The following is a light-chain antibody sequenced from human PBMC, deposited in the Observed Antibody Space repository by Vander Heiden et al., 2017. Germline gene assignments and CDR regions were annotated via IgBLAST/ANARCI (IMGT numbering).Light chain of an antibody. V-gene: IGLV1-40*01. CDR1: TSNIVAGLD. CDR3: QSDDSSLSGWV. Sequence: QSVLTQPPAPSGAARQRVPFSCTGSTSNIVAGLDAHWYQQLPGAAPKLLIYGKSNRPSGVPDRFSDSKSDTSATLTITGLQAEDEADYYCQSDDSSLSGWVFGGGTKLTV. J-gene: IGLJ3*02. CDR2: GKS.